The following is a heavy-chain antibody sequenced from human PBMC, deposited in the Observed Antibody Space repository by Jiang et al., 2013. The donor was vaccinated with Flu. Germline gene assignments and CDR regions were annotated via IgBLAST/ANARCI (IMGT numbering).Heavy chain of an antibody. V-gene: IGHV6-1*01. CDR2: TYYRSKWYN. CDR3: AREYCSSTSCYSIDY. J-gene: IGHJ4*02. CDR1: GDSVSSNSAA. Sequence: QTLSLTCAISGDSVSSNSAAWNWIRQSPSRGLEWLGTTYYRSKWYNDYAVSVKSRITINPDTSKNQFSLQLNSVTPEDTAVYYCAREYCSSTSCYSIDYWGQGTLVHRLL. D-gene: IGHD2-2*01.